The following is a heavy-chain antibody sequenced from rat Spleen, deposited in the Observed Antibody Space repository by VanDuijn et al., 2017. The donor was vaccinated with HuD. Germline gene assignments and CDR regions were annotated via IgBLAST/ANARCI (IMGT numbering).Heavy chain of an antibody. CDR1: GFTFSDSY. J-gene: IGHJ1*01. CDR3: TRRYPLTGYWYFDF. D-gene: IGHD3-8*01. Sequence: EVQLVESGGGLVQPGRSMKCSCAASGFTFSDSYMAWVRQAPTKGLEWVASISTGGDNTYYRDSVKGRFTISRDKAKSTLYLQMDILRFEDTATYYCTRRYPLTGYWYFDFWGPGTMVTVSS. CDR2: ISTGGDNT. V-gene: IGHV5-25*01.